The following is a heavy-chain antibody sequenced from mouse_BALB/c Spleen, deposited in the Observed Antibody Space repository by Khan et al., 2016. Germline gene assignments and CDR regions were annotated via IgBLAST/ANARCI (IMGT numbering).Heavy chain of an antibody. CDR3: ARSERLRWFAY. D-gene: IGHD1-2*01. V-gene: IGHV14-3*02. CDR2: IDPANGNT. CDR1: GFNIKDTY. Sequence: VQLQQSGAELVKPGASVKLSCTASGFNIKDTYMHWVKQRPEQGLEWIGRIDPANGNTKYDPKFQGKATITADTSSNTAYLQISSLTSADTAVYYCARSERLRWFAYWGQGTLVTVSA. J-gene: IGHJ3*01.